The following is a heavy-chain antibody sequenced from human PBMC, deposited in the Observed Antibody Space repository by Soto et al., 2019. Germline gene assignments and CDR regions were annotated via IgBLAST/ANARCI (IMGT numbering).Heavy chain of an antibody. CDR3: ARAFITGVLDY. CDR2: IGTAGDA. V-gene: IGHV3-13*04. CDR1: GFTFSSYD. J-gene: IGHJ4*02. D-gene: IGHD3-10*01. Sequence: EVQLVESGGGLVQPGGSLRLSCAASGFTFSSYDMHWVRQVTGKGLEWVSAIGTAGDAYYQNSVKGRFTISRENAKNSLYLQRNSLRAGDTAVYCFARAFITGVLDYWGQGNLVNVSP.